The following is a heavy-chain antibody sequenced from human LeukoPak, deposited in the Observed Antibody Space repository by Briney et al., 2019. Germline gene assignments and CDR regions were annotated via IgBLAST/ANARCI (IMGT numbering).Heavy chain of an antibody. Sequence: GGSLRLSCAASGFTFGDYAMHWVRQAPGKGLEWVSGIGWNSGSIGYADSVKGRFTISRDNAKNSLYLQMNSLRAEDTALYYCAKDRVSSGYNMGAGMDVWGQVTTVTVSS. V-gene: IGHV3-9*01. CDR3: AKDRVSSGYNMGAGMDV. J-gene: IGHJ6*02. CDR2: IGWNSGSI. D-gene: IGHD3-22*01. CDR1: GFTFGDYA.